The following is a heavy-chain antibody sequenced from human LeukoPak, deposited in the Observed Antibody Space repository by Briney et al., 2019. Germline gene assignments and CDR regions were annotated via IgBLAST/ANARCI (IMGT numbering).Heavy chain of an antibody. CDR2: TSAGDGSR. V-gene: IGHV3-23*01. Sequence: GGSLRLSCAASAFTFSDYAMTWVRQAPGKGLEWVSGTSAGDGSRHYADSVKGRFTISRDNFKNTLYLQMNSLRAEDTAVYYCAKTLGSGDFFFAFDIWGQGTMVTVSS. CDR3: AKTLGSGDFFFAFDI. CDR1: AFTFSDYA. D-gene: IGHD2-21*01. J-gene: IGHJ3*02.